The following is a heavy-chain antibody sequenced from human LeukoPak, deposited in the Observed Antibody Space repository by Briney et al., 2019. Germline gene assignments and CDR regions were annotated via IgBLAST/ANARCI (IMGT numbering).Heavy chain of an antibody. CDR3: ARGAYGSGSYSFDY. CDR2: IYYSGST. D-gene: IGHD3-10*01. V-gene: IGHV4-59*12. Sequence: SETLSLTCTVSGGSLSSYYWSWIRQPPGKGLEWIAYIYYSGSTDYNPSLKSRVTISVDTSKNQFSLKLSSVTAADTAVYYCARGAYGSGSYSFDYWGQGTLVTVSS. CDR1: GGSLSSYY. J-gene: IGHJ4*02.